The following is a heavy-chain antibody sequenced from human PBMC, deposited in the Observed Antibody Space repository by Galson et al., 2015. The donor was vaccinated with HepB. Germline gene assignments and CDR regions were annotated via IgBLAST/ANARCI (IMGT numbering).Heavy chain of an antibody. CDR3: AKEGKSIAARRPYYYYYYMDV. V-gene: IGHV3-21*01. Sequence: SLRLSCAASGFTFSSYSMNWVRQAPGKGLEWVSSISSSSSYIYYADSVKGRFTISRDNSKNTLYLQMNSLRAEDTAVYYCAKEGKSIAARRPYYYYYYMDVWGKGTTVTVSS. CDR2: ISSSSSYI. J-gene: IGHJ6*03. CDR1: GFTFSSYS. D-gene: IGHD6-6*01.